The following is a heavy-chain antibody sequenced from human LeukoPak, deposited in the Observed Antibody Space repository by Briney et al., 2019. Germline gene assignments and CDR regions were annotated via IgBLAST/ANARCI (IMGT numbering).Heavy chain of an antibody. CDR2: IRYDGSNK. CDR1: GFTFSSYG. D-gene: IGHD6-19*01. CDR3: ARGVAVARTTSFDY. Sequence: GGSLRLSCSASGFTFSSYGMHWVRQAPGKGLEWVAFIRYDGSNKYYADSVKGRFTISRDNSKNTLYLQMNSLRAEDTAVYYCARGVAVARTTSFDYWGQGTLVTVSS. J-gene: IGHJ4*02. V-gene: IGHV3-30*02.